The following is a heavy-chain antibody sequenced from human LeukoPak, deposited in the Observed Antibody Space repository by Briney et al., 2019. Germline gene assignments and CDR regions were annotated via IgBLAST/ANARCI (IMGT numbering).Heavy chain of an antibody. V-gene: IGHV3-30*04. CDR1: GFTFSSYA. J-gene: IGHJ5*02. CDR2: ISYDGSNK. CDR3: ARGSKYTSSWSRNKWFDP. D-gene: IGHD6-13*01. Sequence: PRGSLRLTCAASGFTFSSYAMHWVRQAPGNGLEWVAVISYDGSNKYYADSVKGRFTISRDNSKNTLYLQMNSLRAEDTAVYYCARGSKYTSSWSRNKWFDPWGQGTLVTVSS.